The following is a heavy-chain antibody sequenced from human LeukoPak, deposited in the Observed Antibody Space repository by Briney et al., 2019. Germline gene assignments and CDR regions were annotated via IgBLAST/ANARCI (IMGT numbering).Heavy chain of an antibody. V-gene: IGHV1-46*01. CDR1: GYTFTSYD. D-gene: IGHD4-17*01. CDR3: ARGLYYGGNSAAPSPDY. J-gene: IGHJ4*02. CDR2: INPSGGST. Sequence: ASVKVSCKSSGYTFTSYDINWVRQATGQGLEWMGIINPSGGSTSYAQKFHGRVTMTRDTSTSTVYMELSSLRSEDTAVYYCARGLYYGGNSAAPSPDYWGQGTLVTVSS.